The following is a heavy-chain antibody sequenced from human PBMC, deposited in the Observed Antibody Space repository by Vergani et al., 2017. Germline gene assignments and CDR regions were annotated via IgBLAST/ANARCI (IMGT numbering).Heavy chain of an antibody. J-gene: IGHJ4*02. D-gene: IGHD3-10*01. CDR2: INPNSGGT. CDR1: EYTFTGYY. CDR3: ARELPITMVRGVWPDY. V-gene: IGHV1-2*02. Sequence: QVQLVQSGAEVKKPGASVKVSCKASEYTFTGYYMHWVRQAPGQGLEWMGWINPNSGGTNYAQKFQGRVTMTRDTSISTAYMELSRLRSDDTAVYYCARELPITMVRGVWPDYWGQGTLVTVSS.